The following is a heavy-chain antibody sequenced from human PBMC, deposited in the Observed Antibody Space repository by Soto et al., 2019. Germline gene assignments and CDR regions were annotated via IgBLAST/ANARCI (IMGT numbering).Heavy chain of an antibody. J-gene: IGHJ4*02. Sequence: QVQLQESGPGLVKPSETLSLTCTVSGGSVSSGSYYWSWIRQPPGKGLEWIGYIYYSGSTNYNPSLNSRVTISGDTSQNQFSLTRSSVPAADTAVYYCARDGPGTAVNDLGQGTLVTVAS. CDR1: GGSVSSGSYY. CDR2: IYYSGST. V-gene: IGHV4-61*01. D-gene: IGHD3-10*01. CDR3: ARDGPGTAVND.